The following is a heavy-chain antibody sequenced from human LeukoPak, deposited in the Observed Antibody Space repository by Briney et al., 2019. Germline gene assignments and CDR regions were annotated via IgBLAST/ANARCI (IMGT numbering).Heavy chain of an antibody. CDR2: IIPSLGIA. CDR1: GYTFTSYD. CDR3: ARDEGYSSGWSFFDY. V-gene: IGHV1-69*04. D-gene: IGHD6-19*01. Sequence: GASVKVSCKASGYTFTSYDINWVRQATGQGLEWMGRIIPSLGIASYAQKFQGRVTITADKSTSTAYLELSSLRSEDTVVYYCARDEGYSSGWSFFDYWGQGTLVTVSS. J-gene: IGHJ4*02.